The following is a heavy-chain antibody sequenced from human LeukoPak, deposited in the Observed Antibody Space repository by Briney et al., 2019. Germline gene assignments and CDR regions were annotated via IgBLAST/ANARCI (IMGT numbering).Heavy chain of an antibody. D-gene: IGHD1-26*01. CDR3: AREISVGLSGTLFDY. CDR1: GDSISSYY. CDR2: IYYSGST. Sequence: SETLSLTCSVSGDSISSYYCSWIRQSPGKGLEWIGSIYYSGSTNYNPSFKSRVAISLDKSKTQFSLRLTSVTDADTAVYYCAREISVGLSGTLFDYWGQGTLVTVSS. V-gene: IGHV4-59*01. J-gene: IGHJ4*02.